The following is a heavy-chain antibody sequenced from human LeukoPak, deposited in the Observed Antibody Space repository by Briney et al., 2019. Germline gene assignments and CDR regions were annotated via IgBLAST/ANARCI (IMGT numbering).Heavy chain of an antibody. D-gene: IGHD6-6*01. J-gene: IGHJ6*03. CDR3: AREWQGYSSSRRGDYYYMDV. CDR1: GFIFSSYG. V-gene: IGHV3-30*03. Sequence: GGSLRLSCAASGFIFSSYGMHWVRQAPGKGLEWVAVISYDGSNKYYADSVKGRFTISRDNAKNSLSLQMNSLRAEDTAVYYCAREWQGYSSSRRGDYYYMDVWGKGTTVTVSS. CDR2: ISYDGSNK.